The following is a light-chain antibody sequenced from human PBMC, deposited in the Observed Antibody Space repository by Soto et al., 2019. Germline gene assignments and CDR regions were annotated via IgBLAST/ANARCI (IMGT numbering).Light chain of an antibody. CDR2: WAS. V-gene: IGKV4-1*01. Sequence: DIVLTQSPDSLAVSLGERATINCKSSRNSLYSSDNKNYLSWYQQRPGQPPKLLFYWASTRESGVPDRFSGSGSGTHFTLTITSLQAEDVAVYYCQQYYSSPPTFGQGTKVDIK. CDR3: QQYYSSPPT. J-gene: IGKJ1*01. CDR1: RNSLYSSDNKNY.